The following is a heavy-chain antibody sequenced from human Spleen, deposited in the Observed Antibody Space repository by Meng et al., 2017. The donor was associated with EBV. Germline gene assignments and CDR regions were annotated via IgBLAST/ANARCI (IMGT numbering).Heavy chain of an antibody. D-gene: IGHD2/OR15-2a*01. J-gene: IGHJ4*02. V-gene: IGHV3-74*03. CDR1: GFTFSSYW. CDR2: INEHGSIT. Sequence: EVQLVESGGGLVKPGGSLRLPCVVSGFTFSSYWMHWVRQAPGKGPMWVSRINEHGSITTYADSVNGRFTISRDNAKDTLYLQMNSLRDEDTAIYYCARDLVGEYDFWGQGTLVTLSS. CDR3: ARDLVGEYDF.